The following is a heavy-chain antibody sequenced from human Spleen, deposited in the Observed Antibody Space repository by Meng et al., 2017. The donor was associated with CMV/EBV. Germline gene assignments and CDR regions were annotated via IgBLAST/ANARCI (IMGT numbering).Heavy chain of an antibody. V-gene: IGHV1-18*04. CDR3: SCHRIAAAGGAFDY. CDR2: ISAYNGNT. Sequence: VQLVKFGAWGKGLGDPAKVPCKASAYTFASYGSSWVTQTPGQGLEWMGWISAYNGNTNYAQKLQGRVTMTTDTSTSTAYMELSSLRSEDTAVYYCSCHRIAAAGGAFDYWGQGTLVTVSS. CDR1: AYTFASYG. D-gene: IGHD6-13*01. J-gene: IGHJ4*02.